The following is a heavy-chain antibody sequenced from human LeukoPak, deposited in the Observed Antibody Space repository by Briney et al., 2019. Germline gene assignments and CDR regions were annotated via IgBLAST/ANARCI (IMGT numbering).Heavy chain of an antibody. CDR3: ARQDFKDSLRVSAINWFDP. Sequence: PSETLSLTCTVSGGSISSSSYYWGWIRQPPGKGLEWIGSVYHSGGTTTNPSLRSRATISVDTSKNQISLRLTSVTAADTAMYYCARQDFKDSLRVSAINWFDPWGQGTLVTVSS. CDR1: GGSISSSSYY. V-gene: IGHV4-39*01. CDR2: VYHSGGT. D-gene: IGHD5/OR15-5a*01. J-gene: IGHJ5*02.